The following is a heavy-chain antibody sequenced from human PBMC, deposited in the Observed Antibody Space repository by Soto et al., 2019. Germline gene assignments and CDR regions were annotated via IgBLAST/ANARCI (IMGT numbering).Heavy chain of an antibody. CDR1: GVSFSDST. J-gene: IGHJ4*02. CDR3: GTDSVSDWRPGVGY. Sequence: QVLLVQSGAEVKKPGSSVKVSCKASGVSFSDSTISWVRQAPGQGLEWMGKIIPILGIPNFAQKFQGRVTITADKSTSTAYMELSSLRSEDTAVYYCGTDSVSDWRPGVGYSGQGTLVTVSS. V-gene: IGHV1-69*04. CDR2: IIPILGIP. D-gene: IGHD6-19*01.